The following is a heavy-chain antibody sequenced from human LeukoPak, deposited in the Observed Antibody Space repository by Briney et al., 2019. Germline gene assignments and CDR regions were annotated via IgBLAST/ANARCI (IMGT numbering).Heavy chain of an antibody. V-gene: IGHV4-34*01. CDR1: GGSFSGYY. CDR3: ARLRGAVAFYYYMDV. Sequence: SETLSLTCAVYGGSFSGYYWGWIRQPPGKGLEWIGEINHSGSTNYNPSLKSRVTISVDTSKNQFSLKLSSVTAADTAVYYCARLRGAVAFYYYMDVWGKGTTVTISS. D-gene: IGHD6-19*01. J-gene: IGHJ6*03. CDR2: INHSGST.